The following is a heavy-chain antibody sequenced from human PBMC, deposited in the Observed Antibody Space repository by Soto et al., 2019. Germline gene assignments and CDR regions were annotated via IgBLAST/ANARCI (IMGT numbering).Heavy chain of an antibody. CDR3: ARDNNDFWSGYLKGNYYYGMDV. J-gene: IGHJ6*02. V-gene: IGHV4-4*02. CDR1: GGSIRTSNL. CDR2: IYYSGST. D-gene: IGHD3-3*01. Sequence: LETQSLTCAVSGGSIRTSNLWSWVRQPPGKGLEWIGYIYYSGSTNYNPSLKSRVTISVDTSKNQFSLKLSSVTAADTAVYYCARDNNDFWSGYLKGNYYYGMDVWGQGTTVTVSS.